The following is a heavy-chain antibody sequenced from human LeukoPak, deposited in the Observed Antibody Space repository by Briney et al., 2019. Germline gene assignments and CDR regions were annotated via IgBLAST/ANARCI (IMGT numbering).Heavy chain of an antibody. CDR1: GGTSSRGTHD. J-gene: IGHJ4*02. CDR3: ARAGRCTSSRDFDY. CDR2: INDSGST. Sequence: KASQTLSLTCSVSGGTSSRGTHDWRWIRQPRGKGLEWIGDINDSGSTNSSPSLKSRVAITLDTSKSQLSLKLSPVTAADTATYFCARAGRCTSSRDFDYWGQGTLVTVSS. V-gene: IGHV4-30-2*01. D-gene: IGHD2-8*01.